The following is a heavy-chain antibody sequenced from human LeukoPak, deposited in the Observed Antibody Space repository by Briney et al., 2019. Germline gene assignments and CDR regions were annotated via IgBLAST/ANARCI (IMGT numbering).Heavy chain of an antibody. CDR1: GGSISSSSYY. CDR2: IYYSGST. V-gene: IGHV4-39*01. CDR3: ARQGGSYYTPFVS. J-gene: IGHJ4*02. D-gene: IGHD1-26*01. Sequence: PSETLSLTCTVSGGSISSSSYYWGWIRQPPGQGLEWIGNIYYSGSTYYNPSLRSRVPMSVDTSKTQFSLKLSSVTAADTAVYCCARQGGSYYTPFVSWGQGTLVTVSS.